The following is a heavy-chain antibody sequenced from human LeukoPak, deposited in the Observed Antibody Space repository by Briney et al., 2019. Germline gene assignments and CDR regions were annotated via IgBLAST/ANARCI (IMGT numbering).Heavy chain of an antibody. V-gene: IGHV1-18*01. CDR3: ARVPPTSQYQLLAFYYYYGMDV. Sequence: ASVKVSCKASGYTFTSYGISWVRQAPGQGLEWMGWISAYNGNTNYAQKLQGRVTMTIDTSTSTAYMELRSLRSDDTAVYYCARVPPTSQYQLLAFYYYYGMDVWGQGTTVTVSS. J-gene: IGHJ6*02. CDR1: GYTFTSYG. CDR2: ISAYNGNT. D-gene: IGHD2-2*01.